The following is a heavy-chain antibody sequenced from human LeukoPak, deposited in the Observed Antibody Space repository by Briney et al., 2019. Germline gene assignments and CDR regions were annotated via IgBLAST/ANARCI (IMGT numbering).Heavy chain of an antibody. D-gene: IGHD3-10*02. V-gene: IGHV3-21*01. CDR1: GFTFSSYN. Sequence: GGSLRLSCAASGFTFSSYNMNWVRQAPGKGLEWVSSIDTSGAYIYYADSVKGRFTISGDNAKNSLYLQMNSLRAEDTAVYYCAELGITMIGGVWGKGTTVTISS. J-gene: IGHJ6*04. CDR2: IDTSGAYI. CDR3: AELGITMIGGV.